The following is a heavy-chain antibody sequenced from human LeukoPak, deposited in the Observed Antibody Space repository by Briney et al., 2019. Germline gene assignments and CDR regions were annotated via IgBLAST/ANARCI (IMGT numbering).Heavy chain of an antibody. J-gene: IGHJ4*02. CDR1: GFPFTNYW. CDR2: INEGGSET. CDR3: AKARGDYGQPFDY. D-gene: IGHD4/OR15-4a*01. V-gene: IGHV3-7*01. Sequence: GGSLRLSCAASGFPFTNYWMMWVRQAPGKRPEWVANINEGGSETNYVDSVKGRFSISRDNAKISLYLQMNSLRVEDTAVYYCAKARGDYGQPFDYWGQGTLVTVSS.